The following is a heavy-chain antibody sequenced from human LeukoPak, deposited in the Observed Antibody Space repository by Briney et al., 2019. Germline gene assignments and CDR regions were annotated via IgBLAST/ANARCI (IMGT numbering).Heavy chain of an antibody. Sequence: GGSLRLSCAASGFTFSSYGLHWVRQAPGKGLEWVAVISYDGSNKYYADSVKGRFTISRDNSKNTLYLQMNSLRAEDTAVYYCAKDLTMVRGVPNYYYYGMDVWGQGTTVTVSS. V-gene: IGHV3-30*18. CDR3: AKDLTMVRGVPNYYYYGMDV. D-gene: IGHD3-10*01. CDR1: GFTFSSYG. J-gene: IGHJ6*02. CDR2: ISYDGSNK.